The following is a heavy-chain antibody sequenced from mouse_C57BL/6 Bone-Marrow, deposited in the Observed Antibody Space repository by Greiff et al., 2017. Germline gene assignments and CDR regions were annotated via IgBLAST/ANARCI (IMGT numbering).Heavy chain of an antibody. D-gene: IGHD4-1*02. CDR1: GYTFTSYW. CDR3: AINWDNAMDY. Sequence: VQLQQPGAELVKPGASVKLSCKASGYTFTSYWMHWVKQRPGQGLEWIGMIHPNSGSTDYNEKFKSKATLTVDKSSSTAYMQLSSLTSEDSAVYYCAINWDNAMDYWGQGTSVTVSS. J-gene: IGHJ4*01. CDR2: IHPNSGST. V-gene: IGHV1-64*01.